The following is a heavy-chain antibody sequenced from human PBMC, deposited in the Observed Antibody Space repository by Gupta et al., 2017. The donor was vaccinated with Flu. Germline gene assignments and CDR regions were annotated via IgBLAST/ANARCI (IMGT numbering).Heavy chain of an antibody. CDR2: IIPLFRTT. V-gene: IGHV1-69*18. Sequence: QVQLVQSGAEVKKPGSSVKVSCKAAEGTFSSYAISWVRQAPRQRPEWMGTIIPLFRTTNNAHNFRGRVTMTADESTTTAYMELSSLRSEDTAVYYCARHVVAASYEAFDVWGQGTVVTVSS. J-gene: IGHJ3*01. D-gene: IGHD2-15*01. CDR1: EGTFSSYA. CDR3: ARHVVAASYEAFDV.